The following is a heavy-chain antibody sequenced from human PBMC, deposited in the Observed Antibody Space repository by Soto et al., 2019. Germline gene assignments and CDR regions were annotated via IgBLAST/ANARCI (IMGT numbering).Heavy chain of an antibody. CDR2: INAGNGNT. J-gene: IGHJ3*02. V-gene: IGHV1-3*01. CDR3: ARSYGSGSYYNDDAFDI. D-gene: IGHD3-10*01. CDR1: GYTFTSYA. Sequence: ASVKVSCKASGYTFTSYAMHWVRQAPGQRLEWMGWINAGNGNTKYSQKFQGRVTITRDTSASTAYMELSSLRSEDTAVYYCARSYGSGSYYNDDAFDIWGQGTMVTVSS.